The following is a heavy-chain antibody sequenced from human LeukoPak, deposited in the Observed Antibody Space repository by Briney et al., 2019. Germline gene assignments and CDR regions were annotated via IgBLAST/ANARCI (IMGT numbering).Heavy chain of an antibody. V-gene: IGHV3-64*01. D-gene: IGHD2-15*01. CDR2: ISSNGGST. CDR3: ARDGGAKYYYGMDV. Sequence: PGGSLRLSCAASGFTFSSYAMHWVRQAPGKGLEYVSDISSNGGSTYYANSVKGRFTISRDNSKNTLYLQMGSLRAEDMAVYYCARDGGAKYYYGMDVWGQGTTVTVSS. CDR1: GFTFSSYA. J-gene: IGHJ6*02.